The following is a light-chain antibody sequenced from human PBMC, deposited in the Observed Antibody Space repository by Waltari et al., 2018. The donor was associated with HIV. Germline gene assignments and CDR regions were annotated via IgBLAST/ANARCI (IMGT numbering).Light chain of an antibody. Sequence: DIQLTQSPSFLSASVGDRVTITCRASQDINIYLAWYQQRPGKAPELLIYGASTLQSDVPSRFSGSGSGTEFTLTISSLQSEDVATYYCQHLNSYPITFGQGTRLEIK. CDR3: QHLNSYPIT. CDR1: QDINIY. J-gene: IGKJ5*01. V-gene: IGKV1-9*01. CDR2: GAS.